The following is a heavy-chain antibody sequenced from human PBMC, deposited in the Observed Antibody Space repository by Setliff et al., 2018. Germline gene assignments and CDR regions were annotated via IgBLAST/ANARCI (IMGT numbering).Heavy chain of an antibody. Sequence: GESLKISCAASGFTFSTYSMHWVRQAPGKGLEWVSSISDTSIYIYYGESVKGRFTISRDNAKNSLYVQMNSLRAEDTAVYYCARSPANGGHDAFDIWGQGTMVTVSS. J-gene: IGHJ3*02. CDR1: GFTFSTYS. CDR2: ISDTSIYI. V-gene: IGHV3-21*01. CDR3: ARSPANGGHDAFDI. D-gene: IGHD6-25*01.